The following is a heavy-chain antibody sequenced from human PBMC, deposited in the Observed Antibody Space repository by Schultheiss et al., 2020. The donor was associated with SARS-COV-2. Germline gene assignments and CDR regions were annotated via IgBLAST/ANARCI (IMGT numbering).Heavy chain of an antibody. J-gene: IGHJ5*02. D-gene: IGHD2-2*01. CDR2: IYYRGNT. CDR3: ARRLAECSITTCQDTWFDP. Sequence: SQTLSLTCTVSGGSVTSPTYYLAWIRQSPGKGLEWIGTIYYRGNTHYNPSLKSRLAMSVDTSRNQFSLTLNSVTAADTATYYCARRLAECSITTCQDTWFDPWGQGTLVTVSS. CDR1: GGSVTSPTYY. V-gene: IGHV4-39*01.